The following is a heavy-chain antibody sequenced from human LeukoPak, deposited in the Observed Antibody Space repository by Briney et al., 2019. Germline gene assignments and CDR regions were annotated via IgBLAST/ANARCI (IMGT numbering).Heavy chain of an antibody. CDR1: GESFTDYY. CDR3: ARVRSGVVMNFYYYYMDV. J-gene: IGHJ6*03. D-gene: IGHD2-21*01. V-gene: IGHV4-34*01. Sequence: SETLSLTCAVYGESFTDYYWSWIRQPPGKGLEWIGEINHSGTTNYNPSLKRRVTISLDTSKKQFSLKRSPATPANTTHHYSARVRSGVVMNFYYYYMDVWGKGATVSVSS. CDR2: INHSGTT.